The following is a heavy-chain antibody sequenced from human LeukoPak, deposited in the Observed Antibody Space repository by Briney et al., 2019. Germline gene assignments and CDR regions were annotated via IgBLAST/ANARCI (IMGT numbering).Heavy chain of an antibody. CDR1: GFTFSSYW. CDR3: AGGSTLDRGLVYY. V-gene: IGHV3-74*01. CDR2: ISGDESST. D-gene: IGHD1-1*01. J-gene: IGHJ4*01. Sequence: GGSLRLSCAASGFTFSSYWMHWVRQAPGKGLVWVSRISGDESSTSYADSVKGRFTISRDNAKNTLFLQMNSLRAEDTAVYYCAGGSTLDRGLVYYWGHGTLVTVSS.